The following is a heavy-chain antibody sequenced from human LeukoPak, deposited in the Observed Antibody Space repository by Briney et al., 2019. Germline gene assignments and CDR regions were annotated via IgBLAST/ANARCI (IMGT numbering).Heavy chain of an antibody. J-gene: IGHJ4*02. V-gene: IGHV1-2*02. D-gene: IGHD5-12*01. CDR2: INPNSGGT. CDR3: AIDMVATSKYHY. CDR1: GYTFTGYY. Sequence: AASVKVSCKASGYTFTGYYMHWVRQAPGQGLEWMGWINPNSGGTNYAQKFQGRVTMTRDTSISTAYMELSRLRSDDTAVYYCAIDMVATSKYHYWGQGTLVTVSS.